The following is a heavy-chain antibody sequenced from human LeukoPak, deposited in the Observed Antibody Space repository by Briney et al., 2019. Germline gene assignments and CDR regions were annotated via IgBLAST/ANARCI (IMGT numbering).Heavy chain of an antibody. J-gene: IGHJ4*02. Sequence: PGGSLRLSCAVSGFTFEDYAVHWVRQAPGKGLDWVAAISWNSGSINYADSVKGRFTISRDNAKNSLDLQMNSLRAEDTAVYYCAREIPRGAINLDYWGQGTLVTVSS. CDR1: GFTFEDYA. D-gene: IGHD3-10*01. CDR2: ISWNSGSI. CDR3: AREIPRGAINLDY. V-gene: IGHV3-9*01.